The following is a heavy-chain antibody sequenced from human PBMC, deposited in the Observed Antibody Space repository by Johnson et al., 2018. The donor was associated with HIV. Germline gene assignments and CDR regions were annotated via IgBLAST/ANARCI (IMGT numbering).Heavy chain of an antibody. CDR2: ISYDGSNK. J-gene: IGHJ3*02. CDR3: ARGSSSSSFDAFDI. CDR1: GFSFSSYD. V-gene: IGHV3-30*03. Sequence: QMLLVESGGGVVQPGRSLRLSCAASGFSFSSYDMHWVRQAPGKGLEWVAVISYDGSNKYYVDSVKGRFTISRDNSKNTLYLQMNSLRAEDTAVYYCARGSSSSSFDAFDIWGQGTMVTVSS. D-gene: IGHD6-6*01.